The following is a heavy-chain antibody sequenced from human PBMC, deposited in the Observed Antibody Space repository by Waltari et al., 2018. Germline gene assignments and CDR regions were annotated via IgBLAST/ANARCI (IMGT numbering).Heavy chain of an antibody. J-gene: IGHJ3*02. CDR1: GFTFSSYW. D-gene: IGHD3-3*01. CDR3: ARLSYYDFWSGYYTDAFDI. CDR2: IKQDGSEK. Sequence: EVQLVESGGGLVQPGGSLRLSCAASGFTFSSYWMSWVRQAPGKGREWVANIKQDGSEKYYVDSVKGRFTISRDNAKNSLYLQMNSLRAEDTAVYYCARLSYYDFWSGYYTDAFDIWGQGTMVTVSS. V-gene: IGHV3-7*01.